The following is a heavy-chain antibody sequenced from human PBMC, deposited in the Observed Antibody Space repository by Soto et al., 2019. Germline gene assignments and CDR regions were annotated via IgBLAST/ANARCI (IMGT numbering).Heavy chain of an antibody. CDR2: IYHMGGT. J-gene: IGHJ4*02. V-gene: IGHV4-59*01. CDR1: GASPNSDY. Sequence: SETLSLTCTVSGASPNSDYWIWIRQSPGKGLEWIGYIYHMGGTDYNPSLKSRVTISIDKSKNQFSLNLRSVTAADTAVYFCARDGRNYDSSGTDYWGQGTLVTVSS. D-gene: IGHD3-22*01. CDR3: ARDGRNYDSSGTDY.